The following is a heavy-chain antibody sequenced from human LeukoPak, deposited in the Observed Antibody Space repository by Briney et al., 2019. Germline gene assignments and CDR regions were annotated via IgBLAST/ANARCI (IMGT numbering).Heavy chain of an antibody. Sequence: SETLSLTCAVYGGSFSGYYWSWIRQPPGKGLEWIGEINHSGSTNYNPSLKSRVTISVDTSKNQFSLKLSSVTAADTAVYYCARGRRKIAVAGTPVSYYWGQGTLVTVSS. D-gene: IGHD6-19*01. J-gene: IGHJ4*02. CDR2: INHSGST. V-gene: IGHV4-34*01. CDR1: GGSFSGYY. CDR3: ARGRRKIAVAGTPVSYY.